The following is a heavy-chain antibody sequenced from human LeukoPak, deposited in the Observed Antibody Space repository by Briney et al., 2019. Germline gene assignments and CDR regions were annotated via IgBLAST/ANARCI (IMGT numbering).Heavy chain of an antibody. D-gene: IGHD6-13*01. V-gene: IGHV3-30*18. Sequence: GGSLRLSCAASGFTFSSYGMHWVRQAPGKGLEGVAVISYDGSNKYYADSVKGRFTISRDNSKNTLYLQMNSLRAEDTAVYYCAKGSSGSSRSAFDIWGQGTMVTVSS. CDR1: GFTFSSYG. CDR3: AKGSSGSSRSAFDI. CDR2: ISYDGSNK. J-gene: IGHJ3*02.